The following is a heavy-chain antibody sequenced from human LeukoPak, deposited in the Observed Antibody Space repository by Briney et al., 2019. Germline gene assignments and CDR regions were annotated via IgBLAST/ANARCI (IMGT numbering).Heavy chain of an antibody. J-gene: IGHJ5*02. Sequence: ASVKVSCKSSGYTFTIYGICWVRQAPGQGLEWMGWISAYNGNTNYAQKLQGRVTMTTDTSTSTAYMELRSLRSDDTAVYYCARGAQPGGRYFDWLLSHNWFDPWGQGTLVTVSS. D-gene: IGHD3-9*01. CDR2: ISAYNGNT. CDR1: GYTFTIYG. V-gene: IGHV1-18*01. CDR3: ARGAQPGGRYFDWLLSHNWFDP.